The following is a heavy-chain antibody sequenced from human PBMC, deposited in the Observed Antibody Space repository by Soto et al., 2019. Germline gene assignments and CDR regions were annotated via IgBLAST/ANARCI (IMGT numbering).Heavy chain of an antibody. V-gene: IGHV1-69*08. J-gene: IGHJ4*02. CDR3: ARDKVASTAFDF. D-gene: IGHD2-2*01. Sequence: QVQLVQSGAEVKQPGSSVTVSCKASGDTFRKSVLSWVRQAPGQGPEWMARIIAPSDTKIYAPKFQGRVTISADKSSRTVYMELSSLKSDDTAVYYCARDKVASTAFDFWGQGTQVIVSS. CDR1: GDTFRKSV. CDR2: IIAPSDTK.